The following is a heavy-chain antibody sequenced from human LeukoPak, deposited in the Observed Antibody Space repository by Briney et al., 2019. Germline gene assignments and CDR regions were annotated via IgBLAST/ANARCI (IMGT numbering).Heavy chain of an antibody. J-gene: IGHJ3*02. CDR1: GGSISTSSYY. D-gene: IGHD3-22*01. Sequence: SETLSLTCTVSGGSISTSSYYWGWIRQPPGKGLECIGNIYYSGSTYYNPSLKSRVTISVDTSKNQFSLKLSSVTAADTAVYYCACLTTADAFDIWGQGTMVTVSS. CDR2: IYYSGST. CDR3: ACLTTADAFDI. V-gene: IGHV4-39*07.